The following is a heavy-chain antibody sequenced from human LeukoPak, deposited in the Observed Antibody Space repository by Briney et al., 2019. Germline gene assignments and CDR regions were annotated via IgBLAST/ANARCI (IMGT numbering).Heavy chain of an antibody. Sequence: ASVKVSCKASGYTFTSYYMHWVRQAPGQGLEWMGIINPSGGSTSYTQKFQGRVTMTRDMSTSTVYMELSSLRSEDTAMYYCAVLNYDSGGYPERWAFDIWGQGTMVTVSS. CDR2: INPSGGST. CDR1: GYTFTSYY. D-gene: IGHD3-22*01. J-gene: IGHJ3*02. V-gene: IGHV1-46*03. CDR3: AVLNYDSGGYPERWAFDI.